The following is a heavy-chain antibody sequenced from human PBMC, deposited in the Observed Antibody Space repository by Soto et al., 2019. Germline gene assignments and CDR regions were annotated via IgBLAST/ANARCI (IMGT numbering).Heavy chain of an antibody. CDR3: ARVLNSRYSSGWTEGYYFDY. V-gene: IGHV3-30-3*01. D-gene: IGHD6-19*01. J-gene: IGHJ4*02. Sequence: QVQLVESGGGVVQPGRSLRLSCAASGFTFSSYAMHWVRQAPGKGLEWVVVISYDGSNKYYADSVKGRFTISRDNSKNTLYLQMNSLRAEDTAVYYCARVLNSRYSSGWTEGYYFDYWGQGTLVTVSS. CDR2: ISYDGSNK. CDR1: GFTFSSYA.